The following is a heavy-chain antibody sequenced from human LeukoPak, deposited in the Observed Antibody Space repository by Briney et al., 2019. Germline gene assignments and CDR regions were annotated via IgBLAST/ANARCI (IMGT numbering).Heavy chain of an antibody. Sequence: GGSLRLSCAASGFTFSSYWMSWVRQAPGKGLEWVANIKQDGSEKYYVDSVKGRFTISRDNAKNSLYLQMNSLRAEDTAVYYCASANLGYSYGYGMFGAFDIWGQGTMVTVSS. CDR3: ASANLGYSYGYGMFGAFDI. CDR2: IKQDGSEK. V-gene: IGHV3-7*01. D-gene: IGHD5-18*01. J-gene: IGHJ3*02. CDR1: GFTFSSYW.